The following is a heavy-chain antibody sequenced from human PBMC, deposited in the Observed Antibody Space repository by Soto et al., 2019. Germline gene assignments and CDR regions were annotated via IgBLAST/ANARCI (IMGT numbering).Heavy chain of an antibody. J-gene: IGHJ6*02. Sequence: PGGSLRLSCAASGFTFSSYEMNWVRQAPGKGPEWVSYISSSGSTIYYADSVKGRFTVSRDNAKTSLYLQMNSLRAEDTAVYYCARASGRGSGYYYGMDVWGQGTTVTVSS. CDR3: ARASGRGSGYYYGMDV. D-gene: IGHD3-10*01. CDR2: ISSSGSTI. V-gene: IGHV3-48*03. CDR1: GFTFSSYE.